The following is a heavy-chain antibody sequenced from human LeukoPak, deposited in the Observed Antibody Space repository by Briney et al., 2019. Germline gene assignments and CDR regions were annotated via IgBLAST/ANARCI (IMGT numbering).Heavy chain of an antibody. Sequence: ASVKVSCKASGYTFTGYYMHWVRQAPGQGLEWMGRINPNSGGTNYAQKFQGRVTMTRDTSISTAYMELSRLRSDDTAVYYCARGRYCGGDCYTDWFDPWGQGTLVTVSS. CDR3: ARGRYCGGDCYTDWFDP. V-gene: IGHV1-2*06. D-gene: IGHD2-21*02. CDR2: INPNSGGT. J-gene: IGHJ5*02. CDR1: GYTFTGYY.